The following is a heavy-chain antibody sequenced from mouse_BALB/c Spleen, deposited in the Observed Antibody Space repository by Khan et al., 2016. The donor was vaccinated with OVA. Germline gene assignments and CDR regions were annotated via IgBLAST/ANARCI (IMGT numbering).Heavy chain of an antibody. Sequence: EVQLQESGPSLVKPSQTLSLTCSVTGDSITSGFWNWIRKFPGNKFEYMGSVTYSGNTYYNPSLKSRISFTRDTSKSQYYLQLNSVTTEDTATCFCARSYGSWAMDYWGQGTSVTVSS. V-gene: IGHV3-8*02. J-gene: IGHJ4*01. D-gene: IGHD1-1*01. CDR1: GDSITSGF. CDR2: VTYSGNT. CDR3: ARSYGSWAMDY.